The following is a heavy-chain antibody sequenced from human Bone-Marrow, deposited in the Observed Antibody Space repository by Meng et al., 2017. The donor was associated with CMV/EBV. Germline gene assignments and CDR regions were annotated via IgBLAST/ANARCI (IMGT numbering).Heavy chain of an antibody. J-gene: IGHJ6*02. CDR2: ISYDGSNK. CDR3: ARGGDFNCMDV. D-gene: IGHD3-16*01. V-gene: IGHV3-30-3*01. Sequence: GGSLRLSCAASGFTLSSYAMHWVRQAQGKGLEWVAVISYDGSNKYYADSVKGRFTISRDNSKNTLYLQMNSLRAEDTAVYYCARGGDFNCMDVWGQGTTVTVSS. CDR1: GFTLSSYA.